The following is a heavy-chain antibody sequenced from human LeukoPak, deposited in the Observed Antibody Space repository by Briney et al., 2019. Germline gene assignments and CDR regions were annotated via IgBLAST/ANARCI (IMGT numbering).Heavy chain of an antibody. CDR1: GGSISSYY. V-gene: IGHV4-59*01. Sequence: SETLSLTCTVSGGSISSYYWSWIRQPPGKGLEWIGYIYYSGSTNYNPSLKSRVTISVDTSKNQFSLKLSSVTAADTAVYCCASSPVAANYFDYWGQGTLVTVSS. J-gene: IGHJ4*02. CDR3: ASSPVAANYFDY. CDR2: IYYSGST. D-gene: IGHD6-19*01.